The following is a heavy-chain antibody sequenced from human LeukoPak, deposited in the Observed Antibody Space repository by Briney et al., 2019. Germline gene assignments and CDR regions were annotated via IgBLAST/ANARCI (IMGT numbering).Heavy chain of an antibody. Sequence: ASVKVSCKASGCTFTGYYMHWVRQAPGQGLEWMGWINPNSGGTDYALKFQGRVTMTRDTSISTAYMELSRLRSDDTAVYYCARTGLRFLTYYYMDVWGKGTTVTVSS. J-gene: IGHJ6*03. CDR1: GCTFTGYY. CDR3: ARTGLRFLTYYYMDV. V-gene: IGHV1-2*02. CDR2: INPNSGGT. D-gene: IGHD3-3*01.